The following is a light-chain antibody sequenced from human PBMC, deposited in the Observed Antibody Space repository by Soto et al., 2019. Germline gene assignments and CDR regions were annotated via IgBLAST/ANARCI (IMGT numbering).Light chain of an antibody. Sequence: EILMTQSPATLSVSPGERATLSCRASQSISSNLVWYQQKPGQAPRLLIYGASTRATGIPARFSGSGSGTEFTLTISSLQSEDFGFYYCLQYNNWPPLFTFGPGTKVDFK. CDR2: GAS. CDR3: LQYNNWPPLFT. CDR1: QSISSN. V-gene: IGKV3-15*01. J-gene: IGKJ3*01.